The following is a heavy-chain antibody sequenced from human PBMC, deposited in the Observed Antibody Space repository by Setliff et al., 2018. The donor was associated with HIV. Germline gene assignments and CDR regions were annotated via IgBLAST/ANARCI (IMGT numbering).Heavy chain of an antibody. D-gene: IGHD6-13*01. CDR1: GYTFTGYY. V-gene: IGHV1-2*04. CDR2: INPNSGGT. CDR3: ARGRAEGRIAEPAGIRD. Sequence: ASVKVSCKASGYTFTGYYMHWVRQAPGQGLEWMGWINPNSGGTNYAQKFQGWVTMTRDTSISTAYMELSRLRSDDTAVYYCARGRAEGRIAEPAGIRDWGQGTLVTVSS. J-gene: IGHJ4*02.